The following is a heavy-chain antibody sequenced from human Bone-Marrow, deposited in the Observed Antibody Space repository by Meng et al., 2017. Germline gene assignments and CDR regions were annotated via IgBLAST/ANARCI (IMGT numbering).Heavy chain of an antibody. CDR3: ARKAVAGNFDY. CDR1: GDSISRSNW. D-gene: IGHD6-13*01. CDR2: IYHSGNT. V-gene: IGHV4-4*02. Sequence: QVELQESGPGLVKPSGTLSLTCAVSGDSISRSNWWSWVRQPPGKGLEWIGEIYHSGNTNYNASLKSRVTLPIDKSKNQFSLKLSSVTAADTAVYYCARKAVAGNFDYWGQGTLVTVSS. J-gene: IGHJ4*02.